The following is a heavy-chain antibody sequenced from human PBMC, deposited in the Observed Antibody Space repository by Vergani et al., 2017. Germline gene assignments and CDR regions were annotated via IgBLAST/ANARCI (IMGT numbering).Heavy chain of an antibody. Sequence: QVQLQESGPGLVKPSETLSLTCTVSGGSISSYYWSWIRQPPGKGLEWIGYIYYSGSTNYNPSLMSRVTISVDTSKNQFSLKLSSVTAADPAVYYCARVKAGYCSGGSCFDSYYYYYGMDVWGQGTTVTVSS. CDR2: IYYSGST. CDR1: GGSISSYY. D-gene: IGHD2-15*01. J-gene: IGHJ6*02. V-gene: IGHV4-59*01. CDR3: ARVKAGYCSGGSCFDSYYYYYGMDV.